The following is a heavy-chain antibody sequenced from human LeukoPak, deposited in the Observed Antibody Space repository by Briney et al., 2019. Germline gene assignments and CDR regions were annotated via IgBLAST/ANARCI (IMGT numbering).Heavy chain of an antibody. CDR3: TTSRLLPAAIHFCYYYFMGV. Sequence: SETLSLTCTVSGGSISSGDYYWSWIRQPPGKGLEWIGYIYYSGSTYYNPSLKSRVTISVDTSKNQFSLKLTSVTAADTAVYYCTTSRLLPAAIHFCYYYFMGVWGTGTTVTVSS. CDR2: IYYSGST. D-gene: IGHD2-21*02. V-gene: IGHV4-30-4*03. J-gene: IGHJ6*03. CDR1: GGSISSGDYY.